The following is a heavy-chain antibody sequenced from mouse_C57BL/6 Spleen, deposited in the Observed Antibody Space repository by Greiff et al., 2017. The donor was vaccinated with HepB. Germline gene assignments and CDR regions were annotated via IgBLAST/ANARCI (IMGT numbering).Heavy chain of an antibody. V-gene: IGHV5-4*03. CDR2: ISDGGSYT. CDR1: GFTFSSYA. J-gene: IGHJ4*01. D-gene: IGHD2-2*01. Sequence: DVMLVESGGGLVKPGGSLKLSCAASGFTFSSYAMSWVRQTPEKRLEWVATISDGGSYTYYPDNVKGRFTISRDNAKNNLYLQMSHLKSEDTAMYYCARGGYDVNYYAMDYWGQGTSVTVSS. CDR3: ARGGYDVNYYAMDY.